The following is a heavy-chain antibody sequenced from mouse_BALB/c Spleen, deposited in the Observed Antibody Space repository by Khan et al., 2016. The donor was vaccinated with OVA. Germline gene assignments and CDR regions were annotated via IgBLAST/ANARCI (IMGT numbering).Heavy chain of an antibody. V-gene: IGHV3-8*02. CDR3: AISTYRYAFAY. CDR2: MIYTGYT. D-gene: IGHD2-14*01. Sequence: EVQLQESGPSLVKPSQTLSLTCSVTGDSITSGYWSWIRKFPGNKLEYMGYMIYTGYTYYNPSLNSRISITRHTSKNQYYLQLTSVTTEDTATYSGAISTYRYAFAYWGQGTLVTVSA. J-gene: IGHJ3*01. CDR1: GDSITSGY.